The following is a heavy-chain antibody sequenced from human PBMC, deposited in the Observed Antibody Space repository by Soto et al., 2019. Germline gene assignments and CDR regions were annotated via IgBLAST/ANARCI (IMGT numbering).Heavy chain of an antibody. J-gene: IGHJ3*01. D-gene: IGHD6-19*01. V-gene: IGHV3-20*04. CDR2: ITWNSGST. Sequence: EVELVESGGGVVRPGGSLRLSCAASGFRFDDFGMSWVRQAPGKGLEWVSGITWNSGSTGYADSVKGRFRISRDNAKNSLYLQMDTLRAEDTAFYYCAREGGVAVALDAFDLWGQGTMVTVSS. CDR3: AREGGVAVALDAFDL. CDR1: GFRFDDFG.